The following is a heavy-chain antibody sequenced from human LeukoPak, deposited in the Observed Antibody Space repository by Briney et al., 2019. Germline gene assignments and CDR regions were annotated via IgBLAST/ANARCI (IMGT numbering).Heavy chain of an antibody. D-gene: IGHD4-23*01. Sequence: GGSLRLSCAASGFTFDDYTMHWVRQAPGKGLEWVSLISWDGGSTYYADSVKGRFTISRDNSKNSLYLQMNSLRTEDTALYYCAKGPTTPGNSGYFQHWGQGTLATVSS. CDR3: AKGPTTPGNSGYFQH. CDR2: ISWDGGST. V-gene: IGHV3-43*01. CDR1: GFTFDDYT. J-gene: IGHJ1*01.